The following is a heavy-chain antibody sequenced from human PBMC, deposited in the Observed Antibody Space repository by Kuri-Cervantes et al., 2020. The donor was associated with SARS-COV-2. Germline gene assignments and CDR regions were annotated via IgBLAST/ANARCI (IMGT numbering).Heavy chain of an antibody. D-gene: IGHD1-26*01. CDR1: GFTFGDYA. CDR3: ARVRGGSYYGPFDY. J-gene: IGHJ4*02. CDR2: IYSGGST. V-gene: IGHV3-66*02. Sequence: GGSLRLSCTASGFTFGDYAMSWVRQAPGKGLEWVSVIYSGGSTYYADSVKGRSTISRDNSENTLYLQMNSLRAEDTAVYYCARVRGGSYYGPFDYWGQGTLVTVSS.